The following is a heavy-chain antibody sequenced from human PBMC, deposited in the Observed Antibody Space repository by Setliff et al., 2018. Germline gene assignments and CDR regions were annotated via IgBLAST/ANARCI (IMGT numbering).Heavy chain of an antibody. V-gene: IGHV1-2*06. CDR3: ARDLYNSGSDY. CDR2: INPNSGAT. CDR1: GYPFTDYY. Sequence: GASVKVSCKTSGYPFTDYYIHWVRRAPGQGLEWMGRINPNSGATNFAQKFQGRVTMTRDTSISTAYMDLSRLRSDDTAVYYCARDLYNSGSDYWGQGTLVTVSS. D-gene: IGHD6-25*01. J-gene: IGHJ4*02.